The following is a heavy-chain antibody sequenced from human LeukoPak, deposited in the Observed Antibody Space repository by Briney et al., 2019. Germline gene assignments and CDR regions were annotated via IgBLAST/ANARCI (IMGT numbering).Heavy chain of an antibody. CDR3: AKSVGYGDYDWFDP. Sequence: PGGSLRLSCAASGFTFSSYGMHWVRQVPGKGLEWVAVISYDGSNKYYADSVKGRFTISRDNSKNTLYLQMNSLRAEDTAVYYCAKSVGYGDYDWFDPWGQGTLVTVSS. J-gene: IGHJ5*02. V-gene: IGHV3-30*18. CDR2: ISYDGSNK. D-gene: IGHD4-17*01. CDR1: GFTFSSYG.